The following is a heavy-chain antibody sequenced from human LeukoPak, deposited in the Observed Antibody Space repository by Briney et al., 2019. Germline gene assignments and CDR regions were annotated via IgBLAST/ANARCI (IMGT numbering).Heavy chain of an antibody. V-gene: IGHV4-39*01. J-gene: IGHJ3*02. CDR2: IYYSGST. CDR1: GGSISSSSYY. D-gene: IGHD3-16*01. Sequence: SETLSLTCTVSGGSISSSSYYWGWIRQPPGKGLEWIGSIYYSGSTYYNPSLKSRVTISVDTSKNQFSLELSSVTAADTAVYYCARQFGSRGPDDAFDIWGQGTMVTVSS. CDR3: ARQFGSRGPDDAFDI.